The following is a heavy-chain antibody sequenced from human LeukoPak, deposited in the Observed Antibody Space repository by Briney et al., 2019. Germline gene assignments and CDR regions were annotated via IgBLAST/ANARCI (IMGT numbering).Heavy chain of an antibody. CDR2: ISSNGDNT. CDR3: TRDSALLGVAFDL. V-gene: IGHV3-64D*06. J-gene: IGHJ3*01. CDR1: GFPFNTYA. D-gene: IGHD2-15*01. Sequence: GGSLRLSCSATGFPFNTYAIHWVRQAPGKGLEYVAGISSNGDNTDFADSAKGRFTISRDNSKSTLFLQMNSLRAEDTAVYFCTRDSALLGVAFDLWGQGTVVTVSS.